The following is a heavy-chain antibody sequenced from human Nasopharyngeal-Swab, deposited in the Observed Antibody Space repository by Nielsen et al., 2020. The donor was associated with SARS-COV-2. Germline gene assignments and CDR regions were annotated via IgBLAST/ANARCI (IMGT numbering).Heavy chain of an antibody. D-gene: IGHD6-19*01. CDR2: IYYSGST. CDR3: ATTGYTGYSSGWYNYYYGMDV. CDR1: GGSVSSGSYY. J-gene: IGHJ6*02. Sequence: LSCTVSGGSVSSGSYYWSWIRQPPGKGLEWIGYIYYSGSTNYNPSLKSRVTISVDTSKNQFSLKLSSVTAADTAVYYCATTGYTGYSSGWYNYYYGMDVWGQGTTVTVSS. V-gene: IGHV4-61*01.